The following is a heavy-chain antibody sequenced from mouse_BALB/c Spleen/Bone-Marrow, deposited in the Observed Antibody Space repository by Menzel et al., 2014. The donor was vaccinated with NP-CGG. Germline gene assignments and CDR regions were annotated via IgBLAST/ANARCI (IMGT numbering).Heavy chain of an antibody. CDR1: GYSFTDYN. CDR2: IAPYIDGT. D-gene: IGHD2-4*01. Sequence: VQLQQSGPELVKPGASVKVSCKASGYSFTDYNMYWVKQSHGKSLEWIGYIAPYIDGTSYNQKFRGKATLTVDKSSSTAFMHLNSLTSEDSAVYYCARPLYYDYGFAYWGQGTLVTVST. CDR3: ARPLYYDYGFAY. V-gene: IGHV1S135*01. J-gene: IGHJ3*01.